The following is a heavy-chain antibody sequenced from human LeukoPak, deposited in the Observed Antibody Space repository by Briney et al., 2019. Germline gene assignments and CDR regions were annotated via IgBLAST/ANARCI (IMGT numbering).Heavy chain of an antibody. D-gene: IGHD2-15*01. CDR2: INHSGNT. CDR3: VTEPGYCTGGRCYGGWFDP. Sequence: SETLSLACAVYGGSFSGYYWSWIRQAPGKGLEWIGEINHSGNTNYNPSLKSRVTISVDTSKNQFSLKLSSVTAADTAVYYCVTEPGYCTGGRCYGGWFDPWGQGTLVTVSS. V-gene: IGHV4-34*01. J-gene: IGHJ5*02. CDR1: GGSFSGYY.